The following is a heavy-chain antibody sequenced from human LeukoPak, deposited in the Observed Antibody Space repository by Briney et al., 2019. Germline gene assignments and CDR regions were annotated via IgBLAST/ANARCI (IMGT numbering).Heavy chain of an antibody. D-gene: IGHD3-22*01. J-gene: IGHJ4*02. CDR3: ARFYDSSGPARNSFDY. Sequence: NPSETLSLTCTVSGGSISSGDYYWSWIRQHPGKGLEWFGYIYYSGSSYYNPSLKSRVTISVDTSKNQFSLKLSSVTAADTAVYYCARFYDSSGPARNSFDYWGQGTLVTVSS. CDR1: GGSISSGDYY. V-gene: IGHV4-31*03. CDR2: IYYSGSS.